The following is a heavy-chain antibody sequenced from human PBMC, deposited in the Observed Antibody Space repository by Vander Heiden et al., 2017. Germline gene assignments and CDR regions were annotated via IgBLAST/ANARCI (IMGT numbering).Heavy chain of an antibody. Sequence: QLQESGPGLVKPSETLSLTCTVSGGSVSSGSYYWGWIRQPPGRGLEWIGSIHYSGTTYSTSSLKSRVSISVDTSRNQFSLRLSSVTAADTAVYYCARHIKSGGGNPGEIGYWGQGTLVTVSS. CDR1: GGSVSSGSYY. D-gene: IGHD2-15*01. J-gene: IGHJ4*02. V-gene: IGHV4-39*01. CDR2: IHYSGTT. CDR3: ARHIKSGGGNPGEIGY.